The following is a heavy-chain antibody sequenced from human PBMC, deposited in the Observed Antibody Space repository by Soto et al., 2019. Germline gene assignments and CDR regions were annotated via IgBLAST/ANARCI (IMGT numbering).Heavy chain of an antibody. V-gene: IGHV3-74*01. CDR2: IMSDGSGT. CDR1: GFTFSSYW. J-gene: IGHJ6*02. D-gene: IGHD3-16*01. Sequence: EVHLVESGGGLVQPGGSLRLSCAASGFTFSSYWMHWVRQGPGEGLVWVSRIMSDGSGTTYADSVKGRFTISRDNAKNTLYRQMNSLRAEDTAVYHCARSRGSGGVEYNMDVWGQGTTVTVSS. CDR3: ARSRGSGGVEYNMDV.